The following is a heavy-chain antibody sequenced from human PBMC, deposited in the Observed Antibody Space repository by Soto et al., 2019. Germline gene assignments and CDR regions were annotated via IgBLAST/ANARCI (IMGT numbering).Heavy chain of an antibody. Sequence: GGSLRLSCAGSGFTFSNYNLNWVRQAPGKGLEWLSYISVTTRDIYYADSVKGRFIISRDKPNNSVYLQMNSLRDEDTAVYHCHVNYYGMDVWGQGTTVTVSS. V-gene: IGHV3-48*02. CDR2: ISVTTRDI. CDR3: HVNYYGMDV. CDR1: GFTFSNYN. J-gene: IGHJ6*02.